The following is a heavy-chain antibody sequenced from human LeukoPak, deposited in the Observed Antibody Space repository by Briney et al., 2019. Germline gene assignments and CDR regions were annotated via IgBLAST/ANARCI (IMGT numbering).Heavy chain of an antibody. V-gene: IGHV3-30-3*01. CDR3: AKRPDDYSYGMDV. CDR1: GFTLRSYA. CDR2: ILYDGSNQ. Sequence: PGSSLRLSCAASGFTLRSYAMHRVRQAPGTGLEWVAVILYDGSNQYYADSVKGRFTISRDNSKNTLYLQMNSLRPEDTAVYYCAKRPDDYSYGMDVWGQGTTVTVSS. J-gene: IGHJ6*02.